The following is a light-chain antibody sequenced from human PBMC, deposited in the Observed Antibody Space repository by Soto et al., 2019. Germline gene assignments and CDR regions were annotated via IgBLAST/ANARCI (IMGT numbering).Light chain of an antibody. J-gene: IGLJ3*02. CDR1: GSNLGTNS. CDR2: RTH. V-gene: IGLV1-44*01. Sequence: QSVLTQPPSTSGTPEQTISISCSGSGSNLGTNSVTWYRQLPGTAPKLLIYRTHQRPSGVPDRFSGSKSGTSGSLAISGLQSEDEADYYCASWDDSLHGVVFGGGTKLTVL. CDR3: ASWDDSLHGVV.